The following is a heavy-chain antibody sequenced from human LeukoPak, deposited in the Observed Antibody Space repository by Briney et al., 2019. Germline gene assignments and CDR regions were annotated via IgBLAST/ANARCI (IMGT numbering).Heavy chain of an antibody. Sequence: SDSLSLTGTVAGGSISSYYWSWIRQPAGKGLEWIGHIYISGSTNYNPSLKSRVTISVDKSKNQFSLKLSSVTAADTAVYYCASGGAGGYGYWGQGTLVTVSS. CDR3: ASGGAGGYGY. CDR2: IYISGST. J-gene: IGHJ4*02. D-gene: IGHD6-25*01. CDR1: GGSISSYY. V-gene: IGHV4-4*07.